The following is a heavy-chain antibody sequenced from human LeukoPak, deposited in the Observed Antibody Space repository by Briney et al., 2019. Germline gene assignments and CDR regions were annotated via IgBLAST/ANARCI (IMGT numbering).Heavy chain of an antibody. CDR3: ARHLVFYDSSNYFDY. CDR2: IYSGGST. D-gene: IGHD3-22*01. Sequence: GGSLRLSCAASGFTVSSNYMSWVRQAPGKGLEWVSVIYSGGSTYYADSVKGRFTISRDNSKNTLYLQMNSLRAEDTAVYYCARHLVFYDSSNYFDYWGQGTLVTASS. CDR1: GFTVSSNY. J-gene: IGHJ4*02. V-gene: IGHV3-66*04.